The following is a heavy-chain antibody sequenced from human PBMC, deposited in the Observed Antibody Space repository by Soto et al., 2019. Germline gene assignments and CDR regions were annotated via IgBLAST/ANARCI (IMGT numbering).Heavy chain of an antibody. V-gene: IGHV1-18*01. D-gene: IGHD3-10*01. CDR3: ASGWFGEFVYYFDY. Sequence: ASVKVSCKASGYTFTNYGISWVRQAPGQGLEWMGWISAYNGNINYAQKLQGRVTMTTDTSTSTAYMELRSLGSDDTAVYYCASGWFGEFVYYFDYWGQGTLVTVSS. J-gene: IGHJ4*02. CDR2: ISAYNGNI. CDR1: GYTFTNYG.